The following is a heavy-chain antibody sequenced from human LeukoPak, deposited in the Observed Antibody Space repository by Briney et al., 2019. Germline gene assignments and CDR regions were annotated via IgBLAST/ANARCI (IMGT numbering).Heavy chain of an antibody. D-gene: IGHD1-26*01. CDR2: INNSGGST. CDR1: GFTLNNYA. J-gene: IGHJ4*02. CDR3: ARKYSGTNPFDY. V-gene: IGHV3-23*01. Sequence: GGSLRLYCAASGFTLNNYAMSWVRQAPGKGLEWVSIINNSGGSTYYADSVKGRFTISRDLSKNTLYLQMSSLRAEDAALYYCARKYSGTNPFDYWGQGTLVTVSS.